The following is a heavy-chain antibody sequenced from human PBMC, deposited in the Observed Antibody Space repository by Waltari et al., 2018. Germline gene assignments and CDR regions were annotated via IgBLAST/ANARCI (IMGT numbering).Heavy chain of an antibody. Sequence: QVQLQESGPGLVKPSQTLSLTCTVSGGSISSGSYYWSWIRQPAGKGLEWIGYIYTSGSTNYNPSLKSRVTISVDTSKNQFSLKLSSVTAADTAVYYCARMMTTVTTVAFDYWGQGTLVTVSS. CDR2: IYTSGST. CDR1: GGSISSGSYY. V-gene: IGHV4-61*09. D-gene: IGHD4-17*01. CDR3: ARMMTTVTTVAFDY. J-gene: IGHJ4*02.